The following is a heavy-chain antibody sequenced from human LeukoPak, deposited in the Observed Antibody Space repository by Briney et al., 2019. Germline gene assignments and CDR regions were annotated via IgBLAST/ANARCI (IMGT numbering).Heavy chain of an antibody. CDR1: GGSISSSNW. Sequence: PSETLSLTCAVSGGSISSSNWWSWIRQPPGKGLEWIGEIYHSGSTNYNPSLKTRVTISVDRSKNQFSLKLSSVTAADTAVYSCXXXXXXXXXDSGSYYYHYMDVWGKGTTVTISS. D-gene: IGHD3-10*01. V-gene: IGHV4-4*02. CDR3: XXXXXXXXXDSGSYYYHYMDV. CDR2: IYHSGST. J-gene: IGHJ6*03.